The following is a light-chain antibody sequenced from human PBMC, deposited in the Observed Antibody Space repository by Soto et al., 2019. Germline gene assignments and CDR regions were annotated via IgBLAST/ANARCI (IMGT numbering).Light chain of an antibody. Sequence: EIVMTQSPATLSVSPGERATLSCRASQSVSSNLAWYQQKPGQAPRLLIYGASTRATGIPARFSGSGSGTEFTLTISSLQSEDFAVYYCQQYNNWPPPGWTFVQGTKV. CDR1: QSVSSN. CDR3: QQYNNWPPPGWT. CDR2: GAS. J-gene: IGKJ1*01. V-gene: IGKV3-15*01.